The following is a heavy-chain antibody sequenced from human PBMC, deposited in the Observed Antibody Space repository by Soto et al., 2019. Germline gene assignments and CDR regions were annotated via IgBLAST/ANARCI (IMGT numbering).Heavy chain of an antibody. Sequence: ASVKVSCKASGGTFSSYAISWVRQAPGQGLEWMGGIIPIFGTANYAQTFQGRVTITADKSTSTAYMELSSLRSEDTAVYYCARDGLGIAARPGTYYYYGMDVWGQGPTVTVSS. J-gene: IGHJ6*02. CDR2: IIPIFGTA. V-gene: IGHV1-69*06. D-gene: IGHD6-6*01. CDR3: ARDGLGIAARPGTYYYYGMDV. CDR1: GGTFSSYA.